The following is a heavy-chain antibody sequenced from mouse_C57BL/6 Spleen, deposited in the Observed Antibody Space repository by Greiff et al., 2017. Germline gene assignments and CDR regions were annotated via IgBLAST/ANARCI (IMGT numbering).Heavy chain of an antibody. J-gene: IGHJ2*01. Sequence: DVHLVESGGDLVKPGGSLKLSCAASGFTFSSYGMSWVRQTPDKRLEWVATISSGGSYTYYPDSVKGRFTISRDNAKNTLYLQMSSLKSEDTAMYYCARQGYGSSFYFDYWGQGTTLTVST. CDR2: ISSGGSYT. D-gene: IGHD1-1*01. CDR3: ARQGYGSSFYFDY. CDR1: GFTFSSYG. V-gene: IGHV5-6*01.